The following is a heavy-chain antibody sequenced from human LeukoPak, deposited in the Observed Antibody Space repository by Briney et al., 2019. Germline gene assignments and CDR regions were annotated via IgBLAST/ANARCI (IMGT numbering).Heavy chain of an antibody. J-gene: IGHJ4*02. D-gene: IGHD2-21*02. CDR2: ISAYNGNT. V-gene: IGHV1-18*01. CDR1: GYTFTSYG. Sequence: ASVKVSCKASGYTFTSYGISWVRQAPGQGLEWMGWISAYNGNTNYAQTLQGRVTMTTGTSTSTAYMELRSLRSDDTAVYYCARVRRAYCGGDCYSVSDYWGQGTLVTVSS. CDR3: ARVRRAYCGGDCYSVSDY.